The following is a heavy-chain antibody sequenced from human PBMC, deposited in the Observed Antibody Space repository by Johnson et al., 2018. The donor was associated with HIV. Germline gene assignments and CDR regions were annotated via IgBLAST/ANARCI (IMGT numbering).Heavy chain of an antibody. CDR1: GFTFSSYA. Sequence: VQLVESGGGLVQPGGSLRLSCAASGFTFSSYAVSWVRQAPGKGLEWVSGASGSGGTTYYADSVKGRFTISRDNARDTLYLQMHRLRAEDTAVYYCARERNMIVVDDDAFDIWGQGTMVTVSS. CDR3: ARERNMIVVDDDAFDI. CDR2: ASGSGGTT. J-gene: IGHJ3*02. D-gene: IGHD3-22*01. V-gene: IGHV3-23*04.